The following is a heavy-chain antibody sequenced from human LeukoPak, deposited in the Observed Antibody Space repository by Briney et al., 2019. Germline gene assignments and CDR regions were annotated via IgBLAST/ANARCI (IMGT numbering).Heavy chain of an antibody. J-gene: IGHJ4*02. Sequence: GGSLRLSCAASGLTFSSHWMHWVRQAPGKGLVWVSSISSSSYIYYADSVKGRFTISRDNAMNSLYLQMNSLRAEDTAVYYCARGAVPAAHFDYWGQGTLVTVSS. V-gene: IGHV3-21*01. CDR3: ARGAVPAAHFDY. D-gene: IGHD2-2*01. CDR1: GLTFSSHW. CDR2: ISSSSYI.